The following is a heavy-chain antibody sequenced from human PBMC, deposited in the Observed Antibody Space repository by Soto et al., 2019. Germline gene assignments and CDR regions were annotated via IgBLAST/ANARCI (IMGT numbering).Heavy chain of an antibody. D-gene: IGHD2-2*01. V-gene: IGHV4-59*01. J-gene: IGHJ4*02. Sequence: SETLSLSCTVSSGSISIYSWSWIRQPPGKGLEWIGYVSYSGSTNYNPSLKSRVTISVDTSKNQFSLKLSSVTAADTAVYYCARTSYHLLIFDYWGQGTLVTVSS. CDR2: VSYSGST. CDR3: ARTSYHLLIFDY. CDR1: SGSISIYS.